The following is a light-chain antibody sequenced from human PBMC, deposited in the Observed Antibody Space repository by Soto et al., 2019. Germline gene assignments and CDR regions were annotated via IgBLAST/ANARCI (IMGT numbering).Light chain of an antibody. Sequence: IQMTQSPSSLSASVGDRVTITCQASQDISNYLNLYQQKPGKAPKLLIYDASNLETGVPSRFSGSGSGTDFTFTISSLQPEDIATYYCQQYDNLITFGQGTRLEIK. CDR1: QDISNY. CDR2: DAS. CDR3: QQYDNLIT. J-gene: IGKJ5*01. V-gene: IGKV1-33*01.